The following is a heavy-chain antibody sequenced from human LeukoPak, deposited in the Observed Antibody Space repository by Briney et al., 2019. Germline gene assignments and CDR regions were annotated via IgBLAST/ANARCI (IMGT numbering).Heavy chain of an antibody. CDR3: ASGRQLGY. CDR2: IKEDGSEK. CDR1: GFTFSNYW. J-gene: IGHJ4*02. V-gene: IGHV3-7*01. D-gene: IGHD6-13*01. Sequence: GGSLSLSCAASGFTFSNYWMSWVRQAPGKGLEWVANIKEDGSEKYYVDSVKGRFTISRDNGRRSLYLQMNSLRAEDTAVYYCASGRQLGYWGQGTLVTVSS.